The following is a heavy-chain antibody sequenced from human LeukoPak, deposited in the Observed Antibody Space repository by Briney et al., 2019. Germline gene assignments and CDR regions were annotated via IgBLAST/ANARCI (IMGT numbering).Heavy chain of an antibody. J-gene: IGHJ4*02. CDR3: ARDRCTYCGGDDTFDY. D-gene: IGHD2-21*02. CDR2: INPNSGGT. CDR1: GYTFTGYY. V-gene: IGHV1-2*02. Sequence: ASVKASCKASGYTFTGYYMHWVRQAPGQGLEWMGWINPNSGGTNYAQKFQGRVTMTRDTSISTAYMELSRLRSDDTAVYYCARDRCTYCGGDDTFDYWGQGSLVTVSS.